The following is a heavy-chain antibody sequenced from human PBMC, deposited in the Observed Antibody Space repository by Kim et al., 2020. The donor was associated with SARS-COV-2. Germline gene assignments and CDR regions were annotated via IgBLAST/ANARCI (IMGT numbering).Heavy chain of an antibody. Sequence: SETLSLTCTVSGGSISSSSYYWGWIRQPPGKGLEWIGSIYYSGSTYYNPSLKSRVTISVDTSKNQFSLKLSSVTAADTAVYYCARLGYCSSTSCYDYYYYYGMDVWGQGTTVTVSS. CDR3: ARLGYCSSTSCYDYYYYYGMDV. CDR2: IYYSGST. CDR1: GGSISSSSYY. D-gene: IGHD2-2*01. J-gene: IGHJ6*02. V-gene: IGHV4-39*01.